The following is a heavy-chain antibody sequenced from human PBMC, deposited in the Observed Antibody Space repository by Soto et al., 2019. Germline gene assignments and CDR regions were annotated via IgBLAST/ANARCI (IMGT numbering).Heavy chain of an antibody. V-gene: IGHV3-73*01. CDR3: TRQMGSGVPSYYYGMDV. CDR2: IRSKANSYAT. J-gene: IGHJ6*02. CDR1: GFTFSGSA. Sequence: GGSLRLSCAASGFTFSGSAMHWVRQASGKGLEWVGRIRSKANSYATAYAASVKGRFTISRDDSKNTAYLQMNSLKTEDAAVYYCTRQMGSGVPSYYYGMDVWGQGTTVTVSS. D-gene: IGHD6-19*01.